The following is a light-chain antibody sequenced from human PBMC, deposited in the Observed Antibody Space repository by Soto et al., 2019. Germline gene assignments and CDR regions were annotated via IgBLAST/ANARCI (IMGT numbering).Light chain of an antibody. CDR1: SSDVGGYNY. V-gene: IGLV2-14*01. J-gene: IGLJ1*01. CDR3: SSYTSSSTPLI. Sequence: QSALTQPASVSGSPGQSITISCTGTSSDVGGYNYVSWYQQHPGKAPKLMIYDVGNRPSGVSNRFSGSKSGNTASLTISGLQAEDEADYYCSSYTSSSTPLIFGTGTKLTVL. CDR2: DVG.